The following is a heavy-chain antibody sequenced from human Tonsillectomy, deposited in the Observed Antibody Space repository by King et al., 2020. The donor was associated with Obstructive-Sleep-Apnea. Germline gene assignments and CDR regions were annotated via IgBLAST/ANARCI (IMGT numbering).Heavy chain of an antibody. CDR2: ISSSGSST. V-gene: IGHV3-11*01. CDR3: AKDHRGGTYAREFD. Sequence: GQLVQSGGGLVKPGGSLTLSCAASGFIFKDYYMNWIRQAPGKGLEWISYISSSGSSTKYADSVKGRFTISRDNAKNSLVLHMNNLRVEDTAVYYCAKDHRGGTYAREFD. J-gene: IGHJ3*02. D-gene: IGHD1-26*01. CDR1: GFIFKDYY.